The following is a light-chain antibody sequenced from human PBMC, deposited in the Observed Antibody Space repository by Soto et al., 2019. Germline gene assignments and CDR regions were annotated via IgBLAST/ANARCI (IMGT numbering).Light chain of an antibody. V-gene: IGLV2-23*01. J-gene: IGLJ2*01. Sequence: QSALTQPASVSGSPGQSITISCTGTTSDVGSQNLVSWYQQHPGKGPKLMIYEGSKRPSGVSNRFSGSKSGNTASLTISGLQAEDEADYYCCSYAGSRTLVFGGGTKLTVL. CDR3: CSYAGSRTLV. CDR1: TSDVGSQNL. CDR2: EGS.